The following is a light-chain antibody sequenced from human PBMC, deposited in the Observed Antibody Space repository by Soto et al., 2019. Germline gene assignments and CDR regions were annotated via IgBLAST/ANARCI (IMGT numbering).Light chain of an antibody. Sequence: DIVMTQSPDSLAVSLGERATINCKSSQSIFYSSNNKNFLAWYQQKPGQPPKMLIYWASTRESGVPDRFSGSESGTDFTLTISSLQAEDVAVYYCQQYYDTPVTFGQGIRLEIK. CDR2: WAS. CDR3: QQYYDTPVT. V-gene: IGKV4-1*01. J-gene: IGKJ5*01. CDR1: QSIFYSSNNKNF.